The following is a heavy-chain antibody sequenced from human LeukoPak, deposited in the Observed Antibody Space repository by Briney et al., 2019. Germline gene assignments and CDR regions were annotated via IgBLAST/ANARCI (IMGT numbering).Heavy chain of an antibody. J-gene: IGHJ4*02. Sequence: GASVKVSCKASGYTFNVYYIHWVRQAPGQGLEWMGWINPNSGGTNYAQKFQGRVTMTRDTSITTAYMELSRLRSDNSAVYYCATYSSFDYWGQGTLVTVSS. CDR2: INPNSGGT. CDR3: ATYSSFDY. V-gene: IGHV1-2*02. D-gene: IGHD2-21*01. CDR1: GYTFNVYY.